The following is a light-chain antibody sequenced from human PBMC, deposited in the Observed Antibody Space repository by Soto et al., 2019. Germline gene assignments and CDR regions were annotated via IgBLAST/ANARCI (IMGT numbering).Light chain of an antibody. CDR2: KAS. CDR3: QQYKSYSRT. V-gene: IGKV1-5*03. CDR1: QSISSW. Sequence: DIQMTQSPSTLSASVGDRVSITCRASQSISSWLAWYQQKPGKDPELLIYKASSLESGVPSRFSGSGSGTEFTLTIRSLQPDDFAAYYCQQYKSYSRTFGQGTKVEIK. J-gene: IGKJ1*01.